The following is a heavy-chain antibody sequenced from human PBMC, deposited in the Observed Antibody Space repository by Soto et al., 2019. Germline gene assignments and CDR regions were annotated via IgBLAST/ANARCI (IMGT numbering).Heavy chain of an antibody. CDR2: IYYSGST. D-gene: IGHD2-15*01. CDR1: GGSINTGGYY. CDR3: AREGSGINYFDY. V-gene: IGHV4-31*03. Sequence: SETLSLTCTVSGGSINTGGYYWSWIRQHPGKGLEWIGYIYYSGSTYYNPSLKSRVTISVDTSKNQFSLKLSSVTAADTAVYYCAREGSGINYFDYWGQGTLVTVSS. J-gene: IGHJ4*02.